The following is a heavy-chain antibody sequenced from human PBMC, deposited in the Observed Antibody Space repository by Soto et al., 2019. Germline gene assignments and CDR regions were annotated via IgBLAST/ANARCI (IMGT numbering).Heavy chain of an antibody. V-gene: IGHV3-53*01. J-gene: IGHJ6*02. CDR3: TGRVGATNYGMDV. CDR2: IYSGGST. Sequence: VGSLRLSCAASEFTVRSNYMNWVRQAPGKGLECVSTIYSGGSTYYADSVKGRFTISRDNSKNTLYLQRNNLRAEDTAVYYCTGRVGATNYGMDVWGQGTTVTVS. D-gene: IGHD1-26*01. CDR1: EFTVRSNY.